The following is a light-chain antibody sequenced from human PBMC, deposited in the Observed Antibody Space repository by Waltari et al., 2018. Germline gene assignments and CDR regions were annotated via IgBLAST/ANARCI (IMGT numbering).Light chain of an antibody. J-gene: IGLJ7*01. V-gene: IGLV1-47*02. CDR3: AAWDDSLSGRV. CDR1: SSNIGSNS. CDR2: HND. Sequence: QSVLTQVPSASGAARKSVTISCSGDSSNIGSNSVSWYQHLPGTAPKLLIYHNDQRASGCSDRFAGSKSGTSASLAISGLHSEDEADYYCAAWDDSLSGRVFGGGTRLTVL.